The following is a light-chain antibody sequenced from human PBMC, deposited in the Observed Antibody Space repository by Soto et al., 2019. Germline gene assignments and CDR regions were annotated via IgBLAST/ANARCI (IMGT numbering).Light chain of an antibody. CDR3: QSDDNTNFLVV. CDR1: SCNFAGNS. V-gene: IGLV6-57*04. Sequence: NLMLTQPHSVSESPGQTVTISCTRSSCNFAGNSVQWYRQRPRSAPTLVIYESYQRPSGVPDRFSGSIDKSSKSASLTISGLKTDDEADYYCQSDDNTNFLVVFGGGTKLTVL. CDR2: ESY. J-gene: IGLJ2*01.